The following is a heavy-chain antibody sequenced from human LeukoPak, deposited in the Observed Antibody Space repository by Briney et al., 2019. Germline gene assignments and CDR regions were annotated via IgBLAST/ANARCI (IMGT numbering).Heavy chain of an antibody. Sequence: PGGSLRLSCEASGFTFSSFWMSWVRQAPGKGLEWVASIKQDGSEKNYVDSVRGRFTISRDNAKNSVSLQMNSLRAEDTAVYCCANHLSSSWLQGYYYYYGMDVWGQGTTVTVSS. CDR3: ANHLSSSWLQGYYYYYGMDV. J-gene: IGHJ6*02. V-gene: IGHV3-7*03. CDR2: IKQDGSEK. D-gene: IGHD6-13*01. CDR1: GFTFSSFW.